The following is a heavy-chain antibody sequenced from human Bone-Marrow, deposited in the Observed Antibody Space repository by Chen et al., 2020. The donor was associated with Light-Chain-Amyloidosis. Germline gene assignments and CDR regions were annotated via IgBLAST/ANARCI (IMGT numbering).Heavy chain of an antibody. CDR2: IKQDTSEK. D-gene: IGHD3-16*01. CDR1: GLTFSDYW. Sequence: EVQLVESGGGSVQPGGSLRLSCAASGLTFSDYWMSWVRQAPGKGLEWVANIKQDTSEKYYVDSVKGRFTISRDNAKDSLYLQMSSLRAEDTAMYYCARHIVWGAPDYWGQGTLVTVSS. CDR3: ARHIVWGAPDY. J-gene: IGHJ4*02. V-gene: IGHV3-7*03.